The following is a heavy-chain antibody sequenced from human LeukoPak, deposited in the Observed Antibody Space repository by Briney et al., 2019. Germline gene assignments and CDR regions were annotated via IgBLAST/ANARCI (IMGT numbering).Heavy chain of an antibody. CDR3: ARGLGSSSGYSLDY. D-gene: IGHD3-22*01. CDR1: GGSFSGYY. J-gene: IGHJ4*02. CDR2: INHSGST. V-gene: IGHV4-34*01. Sequence: PSETLSLTCAVYGGSFSGYYWSWIRQPPGKGLDWIGEINHSGSTNYNPSLKSRVTISVDTSKNQFSLKLSSVTAADTAVYYCARGLGSSSGYSLDYWGQGTLVTVSS.